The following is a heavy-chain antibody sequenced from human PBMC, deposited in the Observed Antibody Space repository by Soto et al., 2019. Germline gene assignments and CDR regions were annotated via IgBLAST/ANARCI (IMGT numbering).Heavy chain of an antibody. CDR2: IIPILGTA. CDR3: AREEDTAMVRSYYGMDV. Sequence: SVKVSCKASGGTFSSYAISWVRQAPGQGLEWMGGIIPILGTANYAQKFQGRVTITADESTSTAYMELSSLRSEDTAVYYCAREEDTAMVRSYYGMDVWGQGTTVTVSS. D-gene: IGHD5-18*01. CDR1: GGTFSSYA. V-gene: IGHV1-69*13. J-gene: IGHJ6*02.